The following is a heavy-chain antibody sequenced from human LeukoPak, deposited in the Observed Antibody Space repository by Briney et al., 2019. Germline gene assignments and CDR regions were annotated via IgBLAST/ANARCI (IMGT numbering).Heavy chain of an antibody. CDR3: ARSSVEMATMDSAEYFQH. J-gene: IGHJ1*01. V-gene: IGHV1-69*05. CDR2: IIPIFGTA. D-gene: IGHD5-24*01. CDR1: GGTFSSYA. Sequence: SVKVSCKASGGTFSSYAISWVRQAPGQGLEWMGRIIPIFGTANYAQKFQGRVTITTDESTSTAYMELSSLRSEDTAVYYCARSSVEMATMDSAEYFQHWGQGTLVTVSS.